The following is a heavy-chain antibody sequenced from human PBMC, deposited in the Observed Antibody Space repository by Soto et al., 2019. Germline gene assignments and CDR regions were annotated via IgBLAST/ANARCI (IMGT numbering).Heavy chain of an antibody. V-gene: IGHV3-23*01. CDR1: GFPFSSCV. CDR3: AKGQNEGPYYFDY. CDR2: ISGSGGST. J-gene: IGHJ4*02. Sequence: PGGSLRLSCAASGFPFSSCVMSWVRQAPGKGLEWVSGISGSGGSTYYADSVKGRFTISRDNSKNTLYLQMNSLRAEDTAVYYCAKGQNEGPYYFDYWGQGTLVTVSS.